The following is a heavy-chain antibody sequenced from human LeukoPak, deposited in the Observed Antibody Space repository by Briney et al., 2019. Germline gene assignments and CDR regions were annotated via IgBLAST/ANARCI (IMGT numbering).Heavy chain of an antibody. D-gene: IGHD3-3*01. CDR3: ARHLEWWNYYYMDV. Sequence: PSETLSLTCTVSGYSISSGYYWGWIRQPPGKGLEWIGEINHSGSTNYNPSLKSRVTISVDTSKNQFSLKLSSVTAADTAVYYCARHLEWWNYYYMDVWGKGTTVTISS. CDR1: GYSISSGYY. J-gene: IGHJ6*03. CDR2: INHSGST. V-gene: IGHV4-38-2*02.